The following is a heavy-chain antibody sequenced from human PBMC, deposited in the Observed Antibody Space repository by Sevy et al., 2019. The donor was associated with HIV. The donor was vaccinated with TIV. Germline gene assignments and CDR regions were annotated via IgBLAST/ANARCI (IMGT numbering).Heavy chain of an antibody. CDR1: RYTLTELS. CDR3: ATGFETKWDAFDI. V-gene: IGHV1-24*01. CDR2: FDPEDGET. Sequence: GESLKISCKVSRYTLTELSMHWVRQAPGKGLEWMGGFDPEDGETIYAQKFQGRVTMTEDTSTDTAYMELSSLRSEDTAVYYCATGFETKWDAFDIWGQGTMVTVSS. J-gene: IGHJ3*02. D-gene: IGHD1-1*01.